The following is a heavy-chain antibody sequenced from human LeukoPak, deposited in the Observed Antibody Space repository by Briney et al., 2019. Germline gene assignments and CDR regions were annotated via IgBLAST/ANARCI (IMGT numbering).Heavy chain of an antibody. J-gene: IGHJ5*02. CDR3: ARDHIAARTSPNKWFDP. CDR2: ISAYNGNT. V-gene: IGHV1-18*01. Sequence: GASVKVSCKASGYTFPNYGISWVRQAPGQGLEWMGWISAYNGNTNYAQKLQGRVTMTTDTSTSTAYMELRSLRSDDTAVYYCARDHIAARTSPNKWFDPWGQGTLVTVSS. CDR1: GYTFPNYG. D-gene: IGHD6-6*01.